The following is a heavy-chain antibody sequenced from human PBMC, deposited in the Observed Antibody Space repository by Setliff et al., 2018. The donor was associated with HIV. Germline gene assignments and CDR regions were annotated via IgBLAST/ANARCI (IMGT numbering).Heavy chain of an antibody. Sequence: PSETLSLTCTVSGGSSSSSSYYWGWIRQPPGKGLEWIGSIYYSGSTYYNPSLKSRVTISVDTSKNQFSLKLSSVPAADTAVYYCARQYDFWSGYNGFDPWGQVTRVTVSS. CDR2: IYYSGST. CDR1: GGSSSSSSYY. CDR3: ARQYDFWSGYNGFDP. V-gene: IGHV4-39*01. D-gene: IGHD3-3*01. J-gene: IGHJ5*02.